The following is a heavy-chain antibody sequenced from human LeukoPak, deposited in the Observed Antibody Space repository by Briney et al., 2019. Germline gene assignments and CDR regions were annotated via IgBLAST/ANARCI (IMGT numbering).Heavy chain of an antibody. Sequence: SETLSLTCAVYGGSFSGYYWNWIRQPPGQGLEWIGEINHSGSTNYNPSLKSRVTISVDTSKNQFSLKLGSVTAADTAVYYCARCRSGFDPWGQGTLVTVSS. V-gene: IGHV4-34*01. CDR3: ARCRSGFDP. CDR2: INHSGST. CDR1: GGSFSGYY. J-gene: IGHJ5*02.